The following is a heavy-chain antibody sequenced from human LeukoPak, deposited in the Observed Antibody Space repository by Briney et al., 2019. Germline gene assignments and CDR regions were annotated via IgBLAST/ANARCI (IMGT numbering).Heavy chain of an antibody. D-gene: IGHD3-22*01. CDR3: ARLTYYYDSSGYQGDY. CDR2: IYYSGST. V-gene: IGHV4-31*03. CDR1: SGSISSGGYY. J-gene: IGHJ4*02. Sequence: PSETLSLTCTVSSGSISSGGYYWSWIRQHPGKGLEWIGYIYYSGSTYYNPSLKSRVTISVDTSKNQFSLKLSSVTAADTAVYYCARLTYYYDSSGYQGDYWGQGTLVTVSS.